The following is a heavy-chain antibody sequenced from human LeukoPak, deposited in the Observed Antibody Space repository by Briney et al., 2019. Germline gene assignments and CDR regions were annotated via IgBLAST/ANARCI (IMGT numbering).Heavy chain of an antibody. CDR1: GGSISSYY. Sequence: SETLSLTCTVSGGSISSYYWSWIRQPPEKGLEWIGYIYYSGSTNYNPSLKSRVTISVDTSKNQFSLKLSSVTAADTAVYYCAATDYGDYFFNWFDPWGQGTLVTVSS. D-gene: IGHD4-17*01. CDR3: AATDYGDYFFNWFDP. V-gene: IGHV4-59*01. CDR2: IYYSGST. J-gene: IGHJ5*02.